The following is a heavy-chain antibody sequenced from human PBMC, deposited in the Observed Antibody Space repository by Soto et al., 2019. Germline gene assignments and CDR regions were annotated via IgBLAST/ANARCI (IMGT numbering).Heavy chain of an antibody. Sequence: GASVKLACKACGYALNSYYMHWVRHATGQGLESMRFINPSGGSTTYAQKFQGRVTLTRDTSTSTLYMKLNSLRSEVTAVFYCARAGAGSHLNYLMFHPRAQGSLVTVSS. V-gene: IGHV1-46*02. CDR1: GYALNSYY. D-gene: IGHD4-4*01. CDR3: ARAGAGSHLNYLMFHP. J-gene: IGHJ5*02. CDR2: INPSGGST.